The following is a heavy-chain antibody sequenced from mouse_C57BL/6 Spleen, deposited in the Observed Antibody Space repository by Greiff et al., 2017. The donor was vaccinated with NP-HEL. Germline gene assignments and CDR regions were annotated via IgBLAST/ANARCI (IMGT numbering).Heavy chain of an antibody. CDR2: IHPNSGST. V-gene: IGHV1-64*01. J-gene: IGHJ1*03. CDR1: GYTFTSYW. CDR3: ARNDGSWYFDV. D-gene: IGHD1-1*01. Sequence: VQLQQPGAELVKPGASVKLSCKASGYTFTSYWMHWVKQRPGQGLEWIGMIHPNSGSTNYNEKFKSKATLTVDKSFSTAYMQLSSLTSEDSAVYYCARNDGSWYFDVWGTGTTVTVSS.